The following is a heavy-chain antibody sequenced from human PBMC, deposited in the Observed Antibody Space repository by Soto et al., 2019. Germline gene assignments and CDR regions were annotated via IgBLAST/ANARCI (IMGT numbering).Heavy chain of an antibody. V-gene: IGHV1-69*13. CDR3: ARSLYDILTGSVYNWFDP. J-gene: IGHJ5*02. Sequence: SVKVSCKASGGTFSAYTISWVRQAPGQGLEWMGGVIPIFGTANYAQTFRGRVTITADESTSTAYMELSSLRSEDTSVYYCARSLYDILTGSVYNWFDPWGQGTLVTVSS. CDR1: GGTFSAYT. D-gene: IGHD3-9*01. CDR2: VIPIFGTA.